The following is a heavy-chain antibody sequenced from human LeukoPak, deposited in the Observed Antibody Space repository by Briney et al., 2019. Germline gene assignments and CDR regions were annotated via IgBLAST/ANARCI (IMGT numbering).Heavy chain of an antibody. CDR2: ISGSGGST. CDR1: GFTLSSYA. D-gene: IGHD6-19*01. V-gene: IGHV3-23*01. J-gene: IGHJ4*02. Sequence: PGGSLRLSCAASGFTLSSYAMSWVRQAPGKGLEWVSAISGSGGSTYYADSVKGRFTISRDNSKNTLYLQMNSLRAEDTAVYYCARGPQWLVSVDYWGQGTLVTVSS. CDR3: ARGPQWLVSVDY.